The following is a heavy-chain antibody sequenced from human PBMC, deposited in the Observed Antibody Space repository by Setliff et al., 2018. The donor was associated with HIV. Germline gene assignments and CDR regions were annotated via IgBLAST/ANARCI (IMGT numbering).Heavy chain of an antibody. D-gene: IGHD3-10*01. V-gene: IGHV4-38-2*02. CDR2: MYHSGST. CDR1: GYSISSGYY. CDR3: ARDGPLEGSYRYYYYYMDV. Sequence: PSETLSLTCAVSGYSISSGYYWGWIRQSPGKGLEWIGSMYHSGSTHYNPSLKSRVTISVDTSKNQFSLKLSSVTAADTAVYYCARDGPLEGSYRYYYYYMDVWGKGTTVTVSS. J-gene: IGHJ6*03.